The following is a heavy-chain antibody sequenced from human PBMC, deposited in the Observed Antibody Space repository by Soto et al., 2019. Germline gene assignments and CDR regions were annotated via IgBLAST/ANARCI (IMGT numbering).Heavy chain of an antibody. CDR1: DGSISSGNYY. CDR3: ARDFSDTNGMDV. D-gene: IGHD3-3*01. CDR2: VSHNGTN. V-gene: IGHV4-30-4*01. Sequence: QVQLQESGPGLVKPSQTLSLTCTVSDGSISSGNYYWCWIRQPPAKGLEWIGDVSHNGTNYYNPSVKSTITISVDTSTNEFSMKLSSVNAADPVVDYWARDFSDTNGMDVWGQGTTVTVSS. J-gene: IGHJ6*02.